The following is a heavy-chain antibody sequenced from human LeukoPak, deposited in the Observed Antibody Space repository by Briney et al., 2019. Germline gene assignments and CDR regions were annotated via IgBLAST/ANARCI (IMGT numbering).Heavy chain of an antibody. CDR3: ARDVGSGYSDGFDC. CDR2: INPNSGGT. CDR1: GYTFTDYY. D-gene: IGHD5-12*01. Sequence: ASVKVSCKASGYTFTDYYMHWVRQAPGQGLEWMGRINPNSGGTNYAQKFQGRVTMTRDTSISTASMELGRLRSDDTAVYYCARDVGSGYSDGFDCWGQGTLVTVSS. J-gene: IGHJ4*02. V-gene: IGHV1-2*06.